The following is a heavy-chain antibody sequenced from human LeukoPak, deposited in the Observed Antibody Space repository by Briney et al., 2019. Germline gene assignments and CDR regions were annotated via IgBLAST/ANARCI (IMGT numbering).Heavy chain of an antibody. J-gene: IGHJ6*04. CDR2: IIPILGTA. CDR3: ARERGSYGYYYYGMDV. Sequence: SVTVSCTASGGTFSSYAISWVRQAPGQGLEWMGGIIPILGTANYAQKFQGRVTITADESTSTAYMELSSLRSEDTAVYYCARERGSYGYYYYGMDVWGKGTSVTVSS. V-gene: IGHV1-69*13. D-gene: IGHD5-18*01. CDR1: GGTFSSYA.